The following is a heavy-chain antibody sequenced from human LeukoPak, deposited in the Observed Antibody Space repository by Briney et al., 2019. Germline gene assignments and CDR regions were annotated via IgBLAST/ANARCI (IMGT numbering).Heavy chain of an antibody. CDR3: AKEGYCGGDCLEYFQH. CDR2: ISYDGSNK. V-gene: IGHV3-30*18. CDR1: GFTFSSYG. D-gene: IGHD2-21*02. J-gene: IGHJ1*01. Sequence: GGSLRLSCAASGFTFSSYGMHWVRQAPGKGLEWVAVISYDGSNKYYAASVKGRFPISRDNSKNTLYLQLNSLRAEDTAVYYCAKEGYCGGDCLEYFQHWGQGTLVTVSS.